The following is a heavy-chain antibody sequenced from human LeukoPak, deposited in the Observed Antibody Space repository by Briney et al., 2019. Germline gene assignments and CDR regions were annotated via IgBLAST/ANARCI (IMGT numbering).Heavy chain of an antibody. V-gene: IGHV3-53*01. CDR3: ARASGYSGYDPFDY. J-gene: IGHJ4*02. D-gene: IGHD5-12*01. CDR1: GFTVSSKY. Sequence: PGGSLRLSCAASGFTVSSKYMSWVRQAPGKGLEWVSVIYSGGDTYYADSVKGRFTISRDNSKNTLYLQMNTLRAEDTAVYYCARASGYSGYDPFDYWGQGTLVTVSS. CDR2: IYSGGDT.